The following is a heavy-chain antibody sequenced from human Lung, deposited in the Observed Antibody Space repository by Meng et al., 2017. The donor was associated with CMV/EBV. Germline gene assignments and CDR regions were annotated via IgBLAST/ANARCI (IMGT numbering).Heavy chain of an antibody. J-gene: IGHJ5*02. V-gene: IGHV1-69*10. Sequence: SXXVSXKASGDMFSTYAITWVRQAPGQGLEWMGELIPILNAPNYAQKFQGRVRITADKSTTTAYMELSSLRSDDTAVYYCARALREYSSSSSDPLGQGTLVTVSS. CDR2: LIPILNAP. CDR1: GDMFSTYA. CDR3: ARALREYSSSSSDP. D-gene: IGHD6-6*01.